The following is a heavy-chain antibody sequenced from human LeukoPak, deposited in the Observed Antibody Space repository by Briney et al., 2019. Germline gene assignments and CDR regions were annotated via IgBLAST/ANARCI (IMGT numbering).Heavy chain of an antibody. CDR1: GGSISSYY. CDR3: ARQQLDTDGMDA. D-gene: IGHD6-13*01. Sequence: KPSETLSLTCTVSGGSISSYYWSWIRQPPGKGLEWIGYIYYSGSTNYNPSLKSRVTISVDTSKNQFSLKLSSVTAADTAVYYCARQQLDTDGMDAWGQGTTVTVSS. CDR2: IYYSGST. V-gene: IGHV4-59*01. J-gene: IGHJ6*02.